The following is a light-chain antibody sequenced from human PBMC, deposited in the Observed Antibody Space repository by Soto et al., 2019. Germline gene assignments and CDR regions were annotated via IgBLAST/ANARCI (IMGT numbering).Light chain of an antibody. CDR1: QTVTNDF. Sequence: EIVLTQSPGTLSLSPGERASLSCRASQTVTNDFLAWYQQKPGHAPRLLVYGPSKIAIGIPGRFSGSGSGTDFTLTIYSLEPEDSAMYYCQQDGSAPGTFGPGTKVEIK. J-gene: IGKJ1*01. V-gene: IGKV3-20*01. CDR2: GPS. CDR3: QQDGSAPGT.